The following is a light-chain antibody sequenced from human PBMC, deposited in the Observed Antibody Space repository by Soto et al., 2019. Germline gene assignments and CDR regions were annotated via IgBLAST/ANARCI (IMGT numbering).Light chain of an antibody. V-gene: IGKV3-11*01. Sequence: EIVLTQSPATLSLSPGERATLSCRASQSISTYLAWYQQKPGQAPRLLIYDASNRATGIPARFSGSGSGKDFILTISSLEPEDVAVYYCQQLSNSPLTFGGGTKVEIK. J-gene: IGKJ4*01. CDR3: QQLSNSPLT. CDR1: QSISTY. CDR2: DAS.